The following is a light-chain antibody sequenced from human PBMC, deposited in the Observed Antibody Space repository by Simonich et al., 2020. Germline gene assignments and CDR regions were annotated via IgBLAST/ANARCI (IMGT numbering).Light chain of an antibody. CDR2: DVS. Sequence: QSALTQPASVSGSPGQSITISCTGTSSDVVGYNYVSWSQQHPGKAPKLMIYDVSKRPSGVSNRFSGSKSGNTASLTISWLQAEDEADYYCSSYTSSSTWVFGGGTKLTVL. CDR3: SSYTSSSTWV. J-gene: IGLJ3*02. CDR1: SSDVVGYNY. V-gene: IGLV2-14*01.